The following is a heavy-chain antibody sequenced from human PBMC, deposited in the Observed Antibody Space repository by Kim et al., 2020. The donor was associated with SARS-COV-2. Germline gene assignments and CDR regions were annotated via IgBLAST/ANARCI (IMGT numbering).Heavy chain of an antibody. D-gene: IGHD3-10*01. V-gene: IGHV3-30*01. CDR2: NK. CDR3: AGGSGSYFAY. J-gene: IGHJ4*02. Sequence: NKYSVNSVKGRFTISRDTSKNTMYLQMNSLRAEDTAVYYCAGGSGSYFAYWGQGTLVTVSS.